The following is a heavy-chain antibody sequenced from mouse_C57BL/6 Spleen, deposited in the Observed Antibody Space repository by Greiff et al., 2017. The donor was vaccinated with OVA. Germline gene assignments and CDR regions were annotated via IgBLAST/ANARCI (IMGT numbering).Heavy chain of an antibody. D-gene: IGHD1-1*01. CDR2: IDPEDGDT. Sequence: EVQLQESGAELVRPGASVKLSCTASGFNIKDYYMHWVKQRPEQGLEWIGRIDPEDGDTEYAPKFQGKATMTADTSSNTAYLQLSSLTSEDTAVYYCTRYGSSYYAMDYWGQGTSVTVSS. CDR3: TRYGSSYYAMDY. CDR1: GFNIKDYY. J-gene: IGHJ4*01. V-gene: IGHV14-1*01.